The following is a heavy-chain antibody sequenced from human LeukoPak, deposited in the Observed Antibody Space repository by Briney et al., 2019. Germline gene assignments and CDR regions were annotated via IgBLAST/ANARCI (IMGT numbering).Heavy chain of an antibody. Sequence: GGSLRLSCAASGFTFSSYVMSWVRQAPGKGLEWVSANSGSGGSTYYADSVKGRFTISRDNSKNTMYLQMNSLRAEDTAVYYCAKSSGYSYGSGYSFDYWGQGTLVTVSS. CDR3: AKSSGYSYGSGYSFDY. CDR1: GFTFSSYV. J-gene: IGHJ4*02. V-gene: IGHV3-23*01. CDR2: NSGSGGST. D-gene: IGHD5-18*01.